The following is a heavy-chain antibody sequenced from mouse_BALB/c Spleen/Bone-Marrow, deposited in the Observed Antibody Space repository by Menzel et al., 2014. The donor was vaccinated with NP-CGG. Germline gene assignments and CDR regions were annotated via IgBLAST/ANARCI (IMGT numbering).Heavy chain of an antibody. CDR2: IRSKSNNYAT. CDR3: VRSDDGCFAY. CDR1: GFTFNTYA. D-gene: IGHD2-3*01. J-gene: IGHJ3*01. Sequence: EVMLVESGGGLVQPKGSLKLSCAASGFTFNTYAMNWVRQAPGKGLEWVARIRSKSNNYATYYADSVKDRFTVSRDDSQSMLFLQMNNVKTEDTAMYYCVRSDDGCFAYWGQGTLVTVSA. V-gene: IGHV10-1*02.